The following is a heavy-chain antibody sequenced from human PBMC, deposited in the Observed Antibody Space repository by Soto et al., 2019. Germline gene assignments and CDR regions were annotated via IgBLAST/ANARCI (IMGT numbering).Heavy chain of an antibody. CDR3: AKDLRLRLRGHQSSGCLDY. V-gene: IGHV3-23*01. CDR1: GFPFSSYA. J-gene: IGHJ4*02. CDR2: IGGSGGST. Sequence: EVQLLESGGGLVQPGGSLRLSCAASGFPFSSYAMSLVRESPGKGLEWVSAIGGSGGSTYYADSVKGRFTISRDNSKHALYLQMNRLRAEDTAVYYCAKDLRLRLRGHQSSGCLDYWGQGTLVTVSS. D-gene: IGHD6-19*01.